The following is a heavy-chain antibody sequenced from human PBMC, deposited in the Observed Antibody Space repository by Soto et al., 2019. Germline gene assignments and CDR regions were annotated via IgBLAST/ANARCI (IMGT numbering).Heavy chain of an antibody. D-gene: IGHD3-22*01. CDR3: TTGSSSGPTGY. CDR2: IKSKTDGGTT. CDR1: VFTFSNAW. J-gene: IGHJ4*02. Sequence: GGSLRLSCAASVFTFSNAWMSWFRQAPGKGLEWVGRIKSKTDGGTTDYAAPVKGRFTISRDDSKNTLYLQMNSLKTEDTAVYYCTTGSSSGPTGYWGQGTLVTVSS. V-gene: IGHV3-15*01.